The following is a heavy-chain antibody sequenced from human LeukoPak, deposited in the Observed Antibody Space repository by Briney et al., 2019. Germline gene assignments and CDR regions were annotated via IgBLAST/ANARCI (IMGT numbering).Heavy chain of an antibody. Sequence: PSETLSLTCTVSGGSISSGSYYWSWIRQPAGKGLEWIGRIYTSGSTNYSPSLKSRVTISVDTSKNQFSLKLSSVTAADTAVYYCAREGYSSSWHAGTEYYYYYMDVWGKGTTVTISS. J-gene: IGHJ6*03. V-gene: IGHV4-61*02. CDR3: AREGYSSSWHAGTEYYYYYMDV. CDR1: GGSISSGSYY. D-gene: IGHD6-13*01. CDR2: IYTSGST.